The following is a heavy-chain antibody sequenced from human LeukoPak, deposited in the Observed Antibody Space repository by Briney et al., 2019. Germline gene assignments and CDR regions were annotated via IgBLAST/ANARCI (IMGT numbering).Heavy chain of an antibody. J-gene: IGHJ4*02. CDR1: GFTFSTCG. CDR3: ARDQDHYFDY. CDR2: TWYDGSNK. V-gene: IGHV3-33*01. Sequence: PGGSLRFSCAASGFTFSTCGMHWVRQAPGKGLEWVAVTWYDGSNKYYADSVKGRFTIARDNSKNTLYLQMNSLRAEDTAVYYCARDQDHYFDYWGQGTLVTVSS.